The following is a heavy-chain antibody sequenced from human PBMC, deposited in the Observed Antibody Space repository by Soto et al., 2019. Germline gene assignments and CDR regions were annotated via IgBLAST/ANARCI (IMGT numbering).Heavy chain of an antibody. V-gene: IGHV4-30-4*01. CDR1: GGSISSGDYY. Sequence: QVQLQESGPGLVKPSQTLSLTCTVSGGSISSGDYYWSWIRQPPGKGLEWIGYIYYSGSTYYNPSHKSRVTISVDTSKNQFSLKLSSVTASDTAVYDCGRAVGYYDYVWGSYRSASFDYWGQGTLVTVSS. CDR2: IYYSGST. J-gene: IGHJ4*02. D-gene: IGHD3-16*02. CDR3: GRAVGYYDYVWGSYRSASFDY.